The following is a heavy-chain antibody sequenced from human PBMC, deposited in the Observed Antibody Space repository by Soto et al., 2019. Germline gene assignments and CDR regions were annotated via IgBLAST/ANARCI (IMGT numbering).Heavy chain of an antibody. CDR3: AKDGPAAGTYYYYYYYMYV. Sequence: PGGSLRLSCAASGFTFNSCCLHRVRQAPGKGLEWVAVISYDGSNKYYADSVKGRFTISRDNSKNTLYLQMNSLRAEDTAVYYCAKDGPAAGTYYYYYYYMYVWGKGTTVTVSS. CDR2: ISYDGSNK. CDR1: GFTFNSCC. J-gene: IGHJ6*03. D-gene: IGHD6-13*01. V-gene: IGHV3-30*18.